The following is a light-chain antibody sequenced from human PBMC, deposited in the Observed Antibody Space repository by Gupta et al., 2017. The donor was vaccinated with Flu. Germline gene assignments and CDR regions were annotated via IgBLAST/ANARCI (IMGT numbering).Light chain of an antibody. CDR1: QSVINNQ. J-gene: IGKJ2*01. CDR3: QQNGIPPEA. V-gene: IGKV3-20*01. CDR2: GAS. Sequence: ETATLSCETSQSVINNQLAWYQQRPGQAPRLLIYGASSRATGIPDRFSGSGSVTDFTLTISRLEPEDFALYYCQQNGIPPEAFGQGTKLEIK.